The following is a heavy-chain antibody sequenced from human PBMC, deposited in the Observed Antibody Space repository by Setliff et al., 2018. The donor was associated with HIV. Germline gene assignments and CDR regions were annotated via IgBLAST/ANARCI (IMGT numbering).Heavy chain of an antibody. V-gene: IGHV4-39*07. Sequence: PSETRSLTCTVSGGSTDSGSYYWAWIRQPPGKGLEWIGSMYYTGSTYYNPSLKSRVTISVDTSKNQFSLKLSSVTAADTAVYYCARVGGEMATIAGAFDIWGQGTMVTVSS. CDR2: MYYTGST. J-gene: IGHJ3*02. CDR1: GGSTDSGSYY. D-gene: IGHD5-12*01. CDR3: ARVGGEMATIAGAFDI.